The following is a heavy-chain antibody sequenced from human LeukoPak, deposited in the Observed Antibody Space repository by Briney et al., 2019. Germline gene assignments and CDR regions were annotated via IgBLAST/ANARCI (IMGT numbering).Heavy chain of an antibody. CDR3: ARTYQRVLRYFDWPSGDDY. Sequence: ASVKVSCKASGYTFTGYYMHWVRQAPGQGLEWMGWISAYNGNTNYAQKLQGRVTMTTDTSTSTAYMELRSLRSDDTAVYYCARTYQRVLRYFDWPSGDDYWGQGTLVTVSS. CDR2: ISAYNGNT. V-gene: IGHV1-18*04. J-gene: IGHJ4*02. CDR1: GYTFTGYY. D-gene: IGHD3-9*01.